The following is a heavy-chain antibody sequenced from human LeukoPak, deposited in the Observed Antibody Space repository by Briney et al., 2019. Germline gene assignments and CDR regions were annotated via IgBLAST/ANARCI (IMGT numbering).Heavy chain of an antibody. CDR1: GFTFSSYE. D-gene: IGHD2-15*01. J-gene: IGHJ4*02. Sequence: PGTSLRLSCAASGFTFSSYEMNWVRQAPGKGLDWVSYISSSGITIYYADSVKGRFIISRDNAKNSLHLQMNSLRAEDTAVYYCARKCSGGSCYGDYWGQGTLVTASS. CDR2: ISSSGITI. CDR3: ARKCSGGSCYGDY. V-gene: IGHV3-48*03.